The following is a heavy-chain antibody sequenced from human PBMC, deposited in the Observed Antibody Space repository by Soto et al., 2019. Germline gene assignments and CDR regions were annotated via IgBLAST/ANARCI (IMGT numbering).Heavy chain of an antibody. CDR2: IYYSGST. CDR3: ARQNRVAEGAFDI. CDR1: GGSISSYY. D-gene: IGHD5-12*01. J-gene: IGHJ3*02. V-gene: IGHV4-59*08. Sequence: SETLSLTCTVSGGSISSYYWSWIRQPPGKGLEWIGYIYYSGSTNYNPSLKSRVTISVDTSKNQFSLKLSSVTAADTAVYYCARQNRVAEGAFDIWGQGTMVTVSS.